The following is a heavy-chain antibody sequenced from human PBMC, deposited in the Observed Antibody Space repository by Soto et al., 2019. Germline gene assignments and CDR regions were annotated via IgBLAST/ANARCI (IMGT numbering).Heavy chain of an antibody. J-gene: IGHJ6*02. D-gene: IGHD6-19*01. Sequence: SETLSLTCTVSDGSISSDDYYWSWIRQPPGKGLEWIGYISYSGSTYYNPSLKSRVIISVDKSKNQFSLRLNSVTAADTAMYYCARESRAAVAGNYYYYGLDVWGQGTTVTVSS. CDR2: ISYSGST. V-gene: IGHV4-30-4*01. CDR1: DGSISSDDYY. CDR3: ARESRAAVAGNYYYYGLDV.